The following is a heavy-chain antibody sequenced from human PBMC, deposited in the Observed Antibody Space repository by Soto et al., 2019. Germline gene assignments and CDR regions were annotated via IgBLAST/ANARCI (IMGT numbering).Heavy chain of an antibody. D-gene: IGHD3-3*01. Sequence: PGGSLRLSCAASGFTFSSYAMHWVRQAPGKGLEWVAVISYDGSNKYYADSVKGRFTISRDNSKNTLYLQMNSLRAEDTAVYYCARELLRFLEWLLSGMDVWGQGTTVTVSS. CDR2: ISYDGSNK. V-gene: IGHV3-30-3*01. CDR1: GFTFSSYA. CDR3: ARELLRFLEWLLSGMDV. J-gene: IGHJ6*02.